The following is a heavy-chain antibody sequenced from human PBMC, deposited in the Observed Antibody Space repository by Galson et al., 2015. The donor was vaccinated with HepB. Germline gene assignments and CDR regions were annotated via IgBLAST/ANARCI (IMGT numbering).Heavy chain of an antibody. CDR1: GGSISSSNYY. D-gene: IGHD5-24*01. CDR2: NFYSGST. J-gene: IGHJ4*02. CDR3: ASGRRDGYRYFDY. Sequence: SETLSLTCTVSGGSISSSNYYWGWIRQPPGTGLEWIGSNFYSGSTYYNPSLKGRVTISVETSKNQLSLKMNSVTAADTAFYYCASGRRDGYRYFDYWGQGTLVTVSS. V-gene: IGHV4-39*01.